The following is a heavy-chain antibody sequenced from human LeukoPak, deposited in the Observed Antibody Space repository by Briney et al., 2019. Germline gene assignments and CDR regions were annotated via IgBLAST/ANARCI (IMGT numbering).Heavy chain of an antibody. J-gene: IGHJ6*03. CDR2: IGGSGGGT. CDR1: GFTFSSYA. D-gene: IGHD3-10*01. Sequence: GGSLRLSCAASGFTFSSYAMGWVRQAPGKGLEWVSSIGGSGGGTYYADSVKGRFTISRDNSKNTLYLQMNSLRAEDTAVYYCAKDGHYYGSGSYPYYYYMDVWGKGTTVTISS. V-gene: IGHV3-23*01. CDR3: AKDGHYYGSGSYPYYYYMDV.